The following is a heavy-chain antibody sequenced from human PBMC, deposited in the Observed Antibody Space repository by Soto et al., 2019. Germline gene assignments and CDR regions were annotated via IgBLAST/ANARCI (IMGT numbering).Heavy chain of an antibody. J-gene: IGHJ4*02. CDR1: GYTFTRYN. V-gene: IGHV1-46*01. CDR3: ARVRGGGSEYFFDY. Sequence: GASGKVSCKASGYTFTRYNVHWLRQAPGQGLEWMAIINPSGGTTYYVQKFEGRVTLTTDTSTSTVYMELSSLRSDDTAVYYCARVRGGGSEYFFDYWGQGTLVTVSS. D-gene: IGHD2-15*01. CDR2: INPSGGTT.